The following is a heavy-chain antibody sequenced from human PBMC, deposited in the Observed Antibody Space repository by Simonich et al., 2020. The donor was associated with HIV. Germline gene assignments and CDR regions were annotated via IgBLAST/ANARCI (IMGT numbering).Heavy chain of an antibody. CDR2: INNSGST. CDR1: GGSFSGYY. Sequence: QVQLQQWGAGLLKPSETLSLTCAVYGGSFSGYYWSWIRQPPGKGLEWIGEINNSGSTNYNPSLKGRVTISVDTSKNQFSLKLSSVTAADTAVYYCASPRMVAARPFDYWGQGTLVTVSS. V-gene: IGHV4-34*01. D-gene: IGHD6-6*01. J-gene: IGHJ4*02. CDR3: ASPRMVAARPFDY.